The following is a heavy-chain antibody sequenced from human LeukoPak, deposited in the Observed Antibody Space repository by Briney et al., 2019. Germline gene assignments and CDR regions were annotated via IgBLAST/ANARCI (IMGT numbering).Heavy chain of an antibody. D-gene: IGHD6-13*01. Sequence: GGSLRLSCAASGFTFSSYGMHWVRRAPGKGLEWVANIKQDGSEKYYVDSVKGRFTISRDNAKNSLYLQMNSLRAEDTAVYYCAREGYSHFDYWGQGTLVTVSS. CDR1: GFTFSSYG. CDR3: AREGYSHFDY. J-gene: IGHJ4*02. CDR2: IKQDGSEK. V-gene: IGHV3-7*01.